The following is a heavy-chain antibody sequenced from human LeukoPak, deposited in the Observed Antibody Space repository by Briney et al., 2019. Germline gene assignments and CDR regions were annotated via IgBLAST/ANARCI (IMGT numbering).Heavy chain of an antibody. V-gene: IGHV3-7*01. CDR3: ARWWIKQWLAWFDP. Sequence: GGSLRLSCAASGFTFSSYWMSWVRQAPGKGLEWVANIKQDGSEKYYVDSVKGRFTISRDNAKNSLYLQMNSLRAEDTAVYYCARWWIKQWLAWFDPWGQGTPVTVSS. CDR1: GFTFSSYW. D-gene: IGHD6-19*01. CDR2: IKQDGSEK. J-gene: IGHJ5*02.